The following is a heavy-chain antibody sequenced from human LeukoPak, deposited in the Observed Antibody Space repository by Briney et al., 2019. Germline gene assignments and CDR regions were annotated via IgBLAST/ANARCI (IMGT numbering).Heavy chain of an antibody. J-gene: IGHJ4*02. D-gene: IGHD2-2*01. CDR3: ARVTPSDVVVPAAMPRIYYFDY. Sequence: ASVKVSCKASGYTFTSYGISWVRQAPGQGLEWMGWISAYNGNTNYAQKVQGRVTMTTDTSTSTAYMELRSLRSDDTAVYYCARVTPSDVVVPAAMPRIYYFDYWGQGTLVTVSS. V-gene: IGHV1-18*01. CDR1: GYTFTSYG. CDR2: ISAYNGNT.